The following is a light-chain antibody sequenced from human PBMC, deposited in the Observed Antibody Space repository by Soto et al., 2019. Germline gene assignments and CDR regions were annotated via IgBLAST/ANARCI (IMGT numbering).Light chain of an antibody. V-gene: IGKV3-11*01. Sequence: EIVLTQSPATLSLSPGERATLSCRASQSVSSYSAWYQQKPGQAPRLLIYDASNRATGIPARFSGSGSGTEFTLTISSLEPEDFAVYYCQQRSNWPLTFGGGTKVEIK. CDR3: QQRSNWPLT. CDR1: QSVSSY. J-gene: IGKJ4*01. CDR2: DAS.